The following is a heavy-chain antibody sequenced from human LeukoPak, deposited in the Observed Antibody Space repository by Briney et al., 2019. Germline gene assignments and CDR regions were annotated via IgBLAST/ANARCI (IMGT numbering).Heavy chain of an antibody. V-gene: IGHV3-74*01. Sequence: GGSLRLSCAASGFTFSSYWMHWVRQAPGKGLVWVSRIYSDGGRTDYADSVKGRFTISGENAKNTLYLQMNSLRDEDTAVYYCTRSGRGGAFDIWGQGTRVTVSS. D-gene: IGHD1-26*01. CDR2: IYSDGGRT. CDR3: TRSGRGGAFDI. CDR1: GFTFSSYW. J-gene: IGHJ3*02.